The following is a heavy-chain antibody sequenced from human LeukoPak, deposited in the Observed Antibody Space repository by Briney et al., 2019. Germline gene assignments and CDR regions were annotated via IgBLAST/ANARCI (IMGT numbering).Heavy chain of an antibody. J-gene: IGHJ4*02. V-gene: IGHV3-11*01. Sequence: GGSLRLSCAASGFTFSSYAMSWIRQAPGKGLEWVPYISSSGSTIYYADSVKGRFTISRDNAKNSLYLQMNSLRAEDTAVYYCARVLPWSDYYFDYWGQGTLVTVSS. CDR2: ISSSGSTI. CDR1: GFTFSSYA. D-gene: IGHD3-3*01. CDR3: ARVLPWSDYYFDY.